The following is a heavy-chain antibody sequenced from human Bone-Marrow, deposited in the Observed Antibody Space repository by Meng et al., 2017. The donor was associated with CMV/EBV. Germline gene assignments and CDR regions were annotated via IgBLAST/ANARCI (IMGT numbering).Heavy chain of an antibody. CDR3: ARGNFDIVVVPAAIGGWFAP. Sequence: GSLRLSCTVSGGSISSSSYYWGWIRQPPGKGLEWIGSIYYSGSTYYNPSLKSRVTISVDTSKNQFSLKLSSVTAADTAVYYCARGNFDIVVVPAAIGGWFAPWGPGALVTCSS. CDR1: GGSISSSSYY. V-gene: IGHV4-39*07. J-gene: IGHJ5*02. CDR2: IYYSGST. D-gene: IGHD2-2*01.